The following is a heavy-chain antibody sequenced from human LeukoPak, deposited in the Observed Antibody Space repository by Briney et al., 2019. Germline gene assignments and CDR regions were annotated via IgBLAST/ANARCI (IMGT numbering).Heavy chain of an antibody. CDR1: GFTVSSNH. Sequence: GGSLRLSCAASGFTVSSNHMSWVRQAPGKGLEWVSVIYSGGSTYYADSVKGRFTISRDNSKNTLYLQMNSLRAEDTAVYYCAREGGTVTPYYYYYMDVWGKGTTVTVS. V-gene: IGHV3-53*01. CDR3: AREGGTVTPYYYYYMDV. CDR2: IYSGGST. D-gene: IGHD4-11*01. J-gene: IGHJ6*03.